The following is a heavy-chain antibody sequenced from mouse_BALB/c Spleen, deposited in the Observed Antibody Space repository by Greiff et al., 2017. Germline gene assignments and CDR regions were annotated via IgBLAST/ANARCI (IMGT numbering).Heavy chain of an antibody. CDR3: GRYDGFVAC. CDR1: GYTFSSYW. J-gene: IGHJ3*01. D-gene: IGHD1-1*01. CDR2: ILPGSGST. Sequence: VQLQQSGAELMKPGASVKISCKATGYTFSSYWIEWVKQRPGHGLEWIGEILPGSGSTNYNEKFKGKATFTADTSSNTAYMQLSSLTSEDSAVYYGGRYDGFVACWGEGTLVTVAA. V-gene: IGHV1-9*01.